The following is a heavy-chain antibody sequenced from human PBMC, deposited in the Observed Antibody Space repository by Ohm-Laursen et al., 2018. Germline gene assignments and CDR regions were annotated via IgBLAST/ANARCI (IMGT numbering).Heavy chain of an antibody. CDR2: IYHSGGT. CDR3: ARGLGTPVDY. J-gene: IGHJ4*02. V-gene: IGHV4-38-2*01. CDR1: GYSISSGYY. Sequence: SDTLSLTCAVSGYSISSGYYWGWIRQPPGKGLEWIGSIYHSGGTSYNPSLKSRLTISVDTSKNQFSLKLTPVTAADTAVYYCARGLGTPVDYWGQGTLVTVSS.